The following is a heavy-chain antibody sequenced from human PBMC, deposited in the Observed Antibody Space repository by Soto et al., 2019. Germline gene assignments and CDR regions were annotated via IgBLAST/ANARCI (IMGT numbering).Heavy chain of an antibody. CDR2: TYFRSRWYN. CDR3: SIYLGSEHSNYYDYMDV. J-gene: IGHJ6*03. CDR1: GDSVSSNTAA. Sequence: PSQTLSLTCAISGDSVSSNTAAWHWIRQSPSRGLEWLGRTYFRSRWYNDYAVSVKSRITINADTSKNQFSLHLNSVSPEDTAVYYLSIYLGSEHSNYYDYMDVWGHGTTVTVSS. D-gene: IGHD2-15*01. V-gene: IGHV6-1*01.